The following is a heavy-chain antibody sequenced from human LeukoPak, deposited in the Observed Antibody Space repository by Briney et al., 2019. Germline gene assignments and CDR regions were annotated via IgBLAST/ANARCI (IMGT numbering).Heavy chain of an antibody. J-gene: IGHJ3*02. V-gene: IGHV1-8*03. Sequence: GASVKVSCKASGYTFTSYDINWVRQATGQGLEWMGWMNPNSGNTGYAQKFQGRVTITRNTSISTAYMELSSLRAEDTAVYYCARVHYSGAFDIWGQGTMVTVSS. CDR2: MNPNSGNT. D-gene: IGHD3-10*01. CDR3: ARVHYSGAFDI. CDR1: GYTFTSYD.